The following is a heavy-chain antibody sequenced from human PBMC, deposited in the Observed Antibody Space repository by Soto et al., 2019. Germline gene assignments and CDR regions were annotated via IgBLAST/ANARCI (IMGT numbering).Heavy chain of an antibody. CDR2: IYYSGST. CDR1: RGSISSGTNY. Sequence: SETPSLTCTVSRGSISSGTNYWAWIRQPPGKGLEWIANIYYSGSTFYNPSLKSRVTISLDTSKNQFSLKLRSVTAADTAVYYCARHQAVWYFDSWGHVPLGTVSP. J-gene: IGHJ4*01. D-gene: IGHD1-20*01. CDR3: ARHQAVWYFDS. V-gene: IGHV4-39*01.